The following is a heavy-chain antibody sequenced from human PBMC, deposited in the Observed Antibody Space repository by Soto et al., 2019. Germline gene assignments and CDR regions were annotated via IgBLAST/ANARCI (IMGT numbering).Heavy chain of an antibody. J-gene: IGHJ4*02. CDR1: GYTFTSYD. CDR2: MNPNSGDT. V-gene: IGHV1-8*01. CDR3: AREGIPNYDILTGYYNHFAY. D-gene: IGHD3-9*01. Sequence: ASVKVSCKASGYTFTSYDINWVRQATGQGLEWMGWMNPNSGDTGYAQKFQGRVTMTRNTSISTAYMELSSLRSEDTAVYYCAREGIPNYDILTGYYNHFAYWGQGTPVTLSS.